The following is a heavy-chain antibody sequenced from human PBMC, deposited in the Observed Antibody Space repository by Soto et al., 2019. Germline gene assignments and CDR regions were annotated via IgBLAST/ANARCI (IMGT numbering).Heavy chain of an antibody. CDR3: AKGLGVAPRQLFDY. D-gene: IGHD6-6*01. V-gene: IGHV3-23*01. CDR2: ISGSGGYT. CDR1: GFTFSSYA. Sequence: GGSLRLSCAASGFTFSSYAMSWVRQAPGKGLEWVSVISGSGGYTYYADSVKGRFTISRDNSKNTLYLQMNSLRAEDTAVYYCAKGLGVAPRQLFDYWGQGTLVTVSS. J-gene: IGHJ4*02.